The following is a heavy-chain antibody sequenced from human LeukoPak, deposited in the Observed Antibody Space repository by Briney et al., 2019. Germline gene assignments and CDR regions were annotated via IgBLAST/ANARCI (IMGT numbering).Heavy chain of an antibody. CDR1: GGSISSYY. Sequence: SETLSLTCTVSGGSISSYYWSWIRQPPGKGLEWIGYIFYSGSTNYNPSLKSRVTISVDTSKNQFSLKLSSVTAADTAVYYCASVDTAMVTVDYWGQGTLVTVSS. V-gene: IGHV4-59*08. D-gene: IGHD5-18*01. J-gene: IGHJ4*02. CDR2: IFYSGST. CDR3: ASVDTAMVTVDY.